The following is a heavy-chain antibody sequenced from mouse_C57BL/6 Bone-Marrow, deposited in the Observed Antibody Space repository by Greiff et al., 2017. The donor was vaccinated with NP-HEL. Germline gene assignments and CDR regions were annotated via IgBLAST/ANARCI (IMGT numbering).Heavy chain of an antibody. CDR3: VRDFYDYDGYYFDY. Sequence: EVQVVESGGGLVQPKGSLKLSCAASGFTFNTYAMHWVRQAPGKGLEWVARIRSKSSNYATYYADSLKDRFTISRDNSPSMLYLQMNNLKTEDTAMYYCVRDFYDYDGYYFDYWGQGTTLTVSS. CDR2: IRSKSSNYAT. V-gene: IGHV10-3*01. J-gene: IGHJ2*01. D-gene: IGHD2-4*01. CDR1: GFTFNTYA.